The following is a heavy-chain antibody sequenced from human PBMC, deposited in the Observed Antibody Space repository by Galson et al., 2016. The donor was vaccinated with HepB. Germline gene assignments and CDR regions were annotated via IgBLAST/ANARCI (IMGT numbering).Heavy chain of an antibody. Sequence: ITSYADSVKGRFTISRDNAKNTLYLQMNGLRAEDTAVYYCTKSDYGDYWGQGTLVTVSS. V-gene: IGHV3-74*01. CDR3: TKSDYGDY. CDR2: IT. J-gene: IGHJ4*02.